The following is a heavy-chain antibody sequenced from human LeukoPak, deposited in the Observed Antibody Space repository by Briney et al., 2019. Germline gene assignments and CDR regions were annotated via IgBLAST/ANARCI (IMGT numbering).Heavy chain of an antibody. D-gene: IGHD3-10*01. CDR2: IYSSGTT. CDR1: GGSISNYY. V-gene: IGHV4-59*01. Sequence: SETLSLTCTVSGGSISNYYWSWIRQPPGKGLEWIGYIYSSGTTNYNPSLKSRATISVDTSKNQFSLKLTSVTAADTAVYYCAKDDSGFWYFDLWGRGTLVTVSS. J-gene: IGHJ2*01. CDR3: AKDDSGFWYFDL.